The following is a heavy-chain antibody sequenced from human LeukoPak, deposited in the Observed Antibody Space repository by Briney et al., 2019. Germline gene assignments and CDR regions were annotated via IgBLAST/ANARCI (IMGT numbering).Heavy chain of an antibody. CDR3: ARVPITMVRGVLIYFDY. V-gene: IGHV1-18*01. CDR1: GYTFTSYG. D-gene: IGHD3-10*01. Sequence: GASVKVSCKASGYTFTSYGISWVRQAPGQGLEWMGWISAYNGNTNYAQKLQGRVTMTTDTSTSTAYMELRSLRSDDTAVYYCARVPITMVRGVLIYFDYWGQGTLVTVSS. CDR2: ISAYNGNT. J-gene: IGHJ4*02.